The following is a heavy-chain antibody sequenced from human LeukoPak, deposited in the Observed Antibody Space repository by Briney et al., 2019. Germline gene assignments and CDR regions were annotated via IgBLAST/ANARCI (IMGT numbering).Heavy chain of an antibody. D-gene: IGHD6-13*01. CDR1: GFTFSSYW. V-gene: IGHV3-7*01. CDR2: IKQDGSEK. J-gene: IGHJ6*03. Sequence: GGSLRLSCAASGFTFSSYWISWVRQAPGKGLEWVANIKQDGSEKYYVDSVKGRFTISRDNAKNSLYLQMNSLRAEDTAVYYCAREPGGSSWYPPYYYYYYMDVWGKGTTVTVSS. CDR3: AREPGGSSWYPPYYYYYYMDV.